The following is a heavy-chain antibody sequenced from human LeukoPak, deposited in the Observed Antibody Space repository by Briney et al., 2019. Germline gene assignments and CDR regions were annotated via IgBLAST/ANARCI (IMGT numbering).Heavy chain of an antibody. V-gene: IGHV1-18*01. Sequence: GASVKVSCKASGYTFTSYGISWVRQAPGQGLEWMGWISTYSGNTNYAQKLQGRAIMTTDSSTSTAYMELKSLRSDDTAVYYCARHSGGTFFDYWGQGTLVTVSS. CDR3: ARHSGGTFFDY. CDR1: GYTFTSYG. CDR2: ISTYSGNT. D-gene: IGHD4-23*01. J-gene: IGHJ4*02.